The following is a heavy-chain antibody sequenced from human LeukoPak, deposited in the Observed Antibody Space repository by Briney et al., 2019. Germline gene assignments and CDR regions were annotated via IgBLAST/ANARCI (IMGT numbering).Heavy chain of an antibody. CDR2: ISYDGSNT. D-gene: IGHD3-10*01. J-gene: IGHJ6*04. CDR3: ARCPLPSVSRSFYYYYGMDV. V-gene: IGHV3-30*03. Sequence: GGSLRLSCAASGFTFSSYGMHWVRQAPGKGLEWVAVISYDGSNTYYADSVKGRFTISRDNSKNPLYLQMNSLRAEDTAVYYCARCPLPSVSRSFYYYYGMDVWGKGTTVTVSS. CDR1: GFTFSSYG.